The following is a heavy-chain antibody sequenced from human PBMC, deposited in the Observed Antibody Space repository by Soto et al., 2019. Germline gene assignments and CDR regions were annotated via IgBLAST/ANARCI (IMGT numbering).Heavy chain of an antibody. Sequence: SSVKVSCNASGGTFSSYAISWVRQAPGQGLEWMGGIIPIFGTANYAQKFQGRVTITADESTSTAYMELSSLRSEDTAVYYCASSEGSAGATAPDYYYGMDVWRQGTTVTVSS. CDR2: IIPIFGTA. CDR1: GGTFSSYA. J-gene: IGHJ6*02. D-gene: IGHD1-26*01. CDR3: ASSEGSAGATAPDYYYGMDV. V-gene: IGHV1-69*13.